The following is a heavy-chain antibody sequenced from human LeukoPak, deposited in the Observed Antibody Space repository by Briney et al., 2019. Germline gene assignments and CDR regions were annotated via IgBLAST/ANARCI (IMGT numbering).Heavy chain of an antibody. J-gene: IGHJ5*02. CDR2: IDWDDDK. Sequence: SGPALVKPTQTLTLTCTFSGFSLSTSGMCVSWIRQPPGKALEWLARIDWDDDKYYSTSLKTRLTISKDTSKNQVVLTMTNMDPVDTATYYCARTKGSGWYGGFDWFDPWGQGTLVTVSS. V-gene: IGHV2-70*11. D-gene: IGHD6-19*01. CDR3: ARTKGSGWYGGFDWFDP. CDR1: GFSLSTSGMC.